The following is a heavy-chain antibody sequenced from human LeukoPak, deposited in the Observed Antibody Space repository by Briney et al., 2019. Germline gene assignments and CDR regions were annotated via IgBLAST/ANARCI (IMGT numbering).Heavy chain of an antibody. CDR2: ISYDGSNK. J-gene: IGHJ3*02. Sequence: GGSLRLSCAASGFTFSSYGMHWVRQAPGKGLEWVAVISYDGSNKYYADSVKGRFTISRDNSKNTLYLQMNSLRAEDTAVYYRAKESTPTTYYYGSGSLEDAFDIWGQGTMVTVSS. CDR1: GFTFSSYG. CDR3: AKESTPTTYYYGSGSLEDAFDI. D-gene: IGHD3-10*01. V-gene: IGHV3-30*18.